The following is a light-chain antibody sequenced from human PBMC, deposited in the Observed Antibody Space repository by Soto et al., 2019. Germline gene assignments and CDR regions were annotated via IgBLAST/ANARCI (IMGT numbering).Light chain of an antibody. Sequence: EIVLTQSPGTLSLSPGERATLSCRASQSVSSSYLAWYQHKPGQAPRLLIYGASSRATGIPDRFSGSGSGADFTLTISRLAPEDFAVYYCQQYVSSQTFGQGTKVEIK. CDR2: GAS. CDR3: QQYVSSQT. J-gene: IGKJ1*01. CDR1: QSVSSSY. V-gene: IGKV3-20*01.